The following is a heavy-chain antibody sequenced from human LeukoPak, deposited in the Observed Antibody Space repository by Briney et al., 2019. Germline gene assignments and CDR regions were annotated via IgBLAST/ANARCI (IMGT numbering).Heavy chain of an antibody. V-gene: IGHV5-51*01. CDR1: GYMLNTYW. CDR2: IYPGDSNT. CDR3: ARQGYYGSGSYLADY. Sequence: GESLKISCKVSGYMLNTYWIGWVRQMPGKGLEWLGVIYPGDSNTRYSPSFQGQVTFSVDKSISTVYLQWSSLKASDTATFYCARQGYYGSGSYLADYWGQGTLVTVSS. D-gene: IGHD3-10*01. J-gene: IGHJ4*02.